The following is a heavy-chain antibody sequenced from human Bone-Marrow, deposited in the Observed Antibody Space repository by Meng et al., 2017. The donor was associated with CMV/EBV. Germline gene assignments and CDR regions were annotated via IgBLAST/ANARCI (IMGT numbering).Heavy chain of an antibody. CDR1: GFTFSSYS. D-gene: IGHD2-2*01. V-gene: IGHV3-21*01. CDR3: ARDQIVVVPAARDYYYYYGMEV. J-gene: IGHJ6*02. Sequence: GESLKISCAASGFTFSSYSMNWVRQAPGKGLEWVSSISSSSSYIYYADSVKGRFTISRDNAKNSLYLQMNSLRAEDTAVYYCARDQIVVVPAARDYYYYYGMEVWGQGTMVTVSS. CDR2: ISSSSSYI.